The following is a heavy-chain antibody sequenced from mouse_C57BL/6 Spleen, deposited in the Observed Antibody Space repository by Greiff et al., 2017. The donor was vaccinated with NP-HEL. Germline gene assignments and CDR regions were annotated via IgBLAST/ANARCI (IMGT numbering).Heavy chain of an antibody. V-gene: IGHV2-2*01. CDR1: GFSLTSYG. CDR2: IWSGGST. J-gene: IGHJ4*01. CDR3: ARKGEVYAMDY. Sequence: VQLVESGPGLVQPSQSLSITCTVSGFSLTSYGVHWVRQSPGKGLEWLGVIWSGGSTDYNAAFISRLSISKDNSKSQVFFKMNSLQADDTAIYYCARKGEVYAMDYWGQGTSVTVSS.